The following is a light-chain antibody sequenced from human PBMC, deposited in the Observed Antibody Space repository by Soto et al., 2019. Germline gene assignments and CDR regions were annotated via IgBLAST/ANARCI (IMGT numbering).Light chain of an antibody. J-gene: IGKJ1*01. CDR3: QQSYSTPRT. V-gene: IGKV1-39*01. CDR2: ATS. Sequence: DVQMTQSPSSLSASVGDRVTITCRASQSISSYLNWYQQKLGKAPNLLIHATSRLQSGVPSRFSGGGSGTDFTLTISSLQPEDFATYYCQQSYSTPRTFGQATNVEIK. CDR1: QSISSY.